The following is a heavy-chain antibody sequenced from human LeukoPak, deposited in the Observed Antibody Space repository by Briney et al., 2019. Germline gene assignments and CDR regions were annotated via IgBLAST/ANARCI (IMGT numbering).Heavy chain of an antibody. CDR1: GGSFSVYY. J-gene: IGHJ4*02. Sequence: SETLSLTCAVYGGSFSVYYWRWTRQPPGKGLEWIGEINHSGSTKYNQSLKRRVTISVDTSKNQFSLKLSSVTAADTAVYYCARGDDSRGFFVFDYWGQGTLVTVSS. CDR2: INHSGST. CDR3: ARGDDSRGFFVFDY. V-gene: IGHV4-34*01. D-gene: IGHD3-22*01.